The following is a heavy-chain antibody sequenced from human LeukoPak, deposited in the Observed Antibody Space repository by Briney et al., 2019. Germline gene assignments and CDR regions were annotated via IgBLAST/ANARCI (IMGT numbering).Heavy chain of an antibody. CDR2: ISSIGSTI. J-gene: IGHJ4*02. CDR3: GSPYSCAWYDFDY. Sequence: GGSLRLSCAASGFTFSSYEMNWVRQAPGKGLEWVSYISSIGSTIYYADSVKGRFTISRDNAKNSLYLQMNSLRSEDTAVYYWGSPYSCAWYDFDYWGQGTLVT. V-gene: IGHV3-48*03. CDR1: GFTFSSYE. D-gene: IGHD6-19*01.